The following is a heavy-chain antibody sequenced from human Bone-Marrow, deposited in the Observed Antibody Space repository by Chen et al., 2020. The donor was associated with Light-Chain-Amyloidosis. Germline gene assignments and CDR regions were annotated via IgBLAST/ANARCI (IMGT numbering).Heavy chain of an antibody. CDR2: INIVNGDT. J-gene: IGHJ6*02. Sequence: QVQLVQSGAGVMEPGASVKVPCKSSGYNFISYAIHWVRQAPGQRLEWLGWINIVNGDTESSQKFQGRLTITMDTSATTTYMELNSLRSEDTAVYYCARGVNYATDVWGQGTTVTVSS. CDR3: ARGVNYATDV. CDR1: GYNFISYA. V-gene: IGHV1-3*04.